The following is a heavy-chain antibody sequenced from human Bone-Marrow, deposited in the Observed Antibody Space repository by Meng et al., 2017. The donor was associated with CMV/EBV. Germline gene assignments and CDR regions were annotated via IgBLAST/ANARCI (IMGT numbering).Heavy chain of an antibody. V-gene: IGHV3-7*01. D-gene: IGHD1-14*01. CDR2: IKQDGSEK. CDR1: GFTVSSNY. J-gene: IGHJ6*02. Sequence: GGSLRLSCAASGFTVSSNYMSWVRQAPGKGLEWVANIKQDGSEKYYVDSVKGRFTISRDNAKNSLYLQMNSLRAEDTAVYYCARIRTARFDYYYYGMDVWGQGTTVTVFS. CDR3: ARIRTARFDYYYYGMDV.